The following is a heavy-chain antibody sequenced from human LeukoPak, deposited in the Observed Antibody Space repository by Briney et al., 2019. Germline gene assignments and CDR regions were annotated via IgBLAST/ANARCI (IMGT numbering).Heavy chain of an antibody. V-gene: IGHV4-38-2*02. CDR1: GYSISSGYY. J-gene: IGHJ4*02. CDR3: ARRVGGVAYRY. Sequence: SETLSLTCTVSGYSISSGYYWGWIRQPPGKGLEWIGIIYHSGRTDYNPSLKSRVTISEDTSKNQFSLKLSSVTAADTAVYYCARRVGGVAYRYWGQGTLVTVSS. D-gene: IGHD3-3*01. CDR2: IYHSGRT.